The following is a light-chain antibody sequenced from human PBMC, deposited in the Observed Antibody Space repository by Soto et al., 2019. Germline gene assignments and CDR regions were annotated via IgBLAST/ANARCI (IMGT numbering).Light chain of an antibody. CDR1: QGITNH. Sequence: DIQMTQSPSTLSASVGDRVTITCRASQGITNHLAWYQQRPGQVPKLLIYAASTLHSGVPSRFSGSGSGTDFTLTISGLQPEDVATYYCQKYKIVPPGLTFGGGTKVELK. J-gene: IGKJ4*01. CDR2: AAS. CDR3: QKYKIVPPGLT. V-gene: IGKV1-27*01.